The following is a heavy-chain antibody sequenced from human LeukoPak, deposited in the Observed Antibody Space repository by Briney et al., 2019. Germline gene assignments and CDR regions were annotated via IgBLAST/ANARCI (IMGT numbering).Heavy chain of an antibody. CDR3: ARQSIAGFDFDY. J-gene: IGHJ4*02. CDR2: ISSSSSYI. V-gene: IGHV3-21*01. Sequence: GGSLRLSCAASGFTFTTYSMNWVRQAPGKGLEWVSSISSSSSYIYYADSVKGRFTISRDNAKNSLYLRMNSLRAEDTAVYYCARQSIAGFDFDYWGQGTLVTVSS. D-gene: IGHD6-6*01. CDR1: GFTFTTYS.